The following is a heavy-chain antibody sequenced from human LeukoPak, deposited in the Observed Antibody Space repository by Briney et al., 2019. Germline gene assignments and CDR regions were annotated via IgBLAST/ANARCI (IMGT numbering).Heavy chain of an antibody. J-gene: IGHJ4*02. V-gene: IGHV3-23*01. CDR2: ISGGGGST. D-gene: IGHD4-17*01. CDR3: AKGGLGYDYGDYVMFDY. Sequence: PGGSLRLSCAASGFTFSNYAMSWVRQAPGKGLEWVSAISGGGGSTYYADSLKGRFTISRDKSKNTLYLQMNSLRAEDTAVYYCAKGGLGYDYGDYVMFDYWGQGTLVTVSS. CDR1: GFTFSNYA.